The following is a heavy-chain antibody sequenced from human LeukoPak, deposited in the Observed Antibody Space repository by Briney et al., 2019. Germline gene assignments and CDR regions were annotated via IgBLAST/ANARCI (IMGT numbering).Heavy chain of an antibody. CDR3: ARDIAGYCSGGSCYSGNFDY. CDR2: INPNSGGT. Sequence: ASVEVSCKASGYTFTGYYMHWVRQAPGQGLEWMGWINPNSGGTNYAQKFQGRVTMTRDTSISTAYMELSRLRSDDTAVYYCARDIAGYCSGGSCYSGNFDYWGQGTLVTVSS. CDR1: GYTFTGYY. D-gene: IGHD2-15*01. J-gene: IGHJ4*02. V-gene: IGHV1-2*02.